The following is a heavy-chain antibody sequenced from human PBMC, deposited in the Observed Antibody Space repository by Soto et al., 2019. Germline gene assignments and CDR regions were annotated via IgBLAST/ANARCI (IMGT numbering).Heavy chain of an antibody. CDR3: SKVAVAGVGY. D-gene: IGHD6-19*01. J-gene: IGHJ4*02. CDR1: GFTFSTYG. CDR2: ISYDGSNK. V-gene: IGHV3-30*18. Sequence: QVQLVESGGGVVQPGGSLRLSCAASGFTFSTYGMHWVRQAPGKGLEWVAVISYDGSNKYYGDSVKGRFTISRDNSKNTLYLQRNSRGAEDTAVYYCSKVAVAGVGYWGQGTMVTVSS.